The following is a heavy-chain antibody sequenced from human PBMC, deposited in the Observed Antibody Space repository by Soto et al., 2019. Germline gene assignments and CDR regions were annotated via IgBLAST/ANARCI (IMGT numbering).Heavy chain of an antibody. D-gene: IGHD7-27*01. J-gene: IGHJ4*02. CDR3: AKNWNWGSLVH. CDR2: IYYGGST. CDR1: SGSITISTYY. V-gene: IGHV4-61*05. Sequence: PSETLSLTCTVSSGSITISTYYWGWIRQPPGKGLEWIGFIYYGGSTNYNPSLKSRVTISVDTPKNQFSLKLSSVTAADTAVYYCAKNWNWGSLVHWGQGTLVTVSS.